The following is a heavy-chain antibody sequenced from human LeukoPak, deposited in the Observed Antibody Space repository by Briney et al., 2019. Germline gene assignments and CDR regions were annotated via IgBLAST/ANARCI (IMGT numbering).Heavy chain of an antibody. J-gene: IGHJ4*02. CDR2: IKQDGSES. CDR1: GFSFSSYW. Sequence: GGSLRLSCAASGFSFSSYWMSWVRQAPGKGLEWVANIKQDGSESNYVGSVKGRFTISRDNAKNSLYLQMNSLRAEDTAVYYCAKDSYSKVDYWGQGTLVTVSS. V-gene: IGHV3-7*05. CDR3: AKDSYSKVDY. D-gene: IGHD1-26*01.